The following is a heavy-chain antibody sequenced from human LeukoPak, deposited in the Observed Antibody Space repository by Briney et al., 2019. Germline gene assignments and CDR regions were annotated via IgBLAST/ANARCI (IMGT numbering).Heavy chain of an antibody. D-gene: IGHD2-21*02. J-gene: IGHJ4*02. V-gene: IGHV3-23*01. CDR3: AKINPLVTPRGPFHY. CDR2: ITGSGSST. CDR1: GFTFSSYW. Sequence: GGSLRLSCAASGFTFSSYWMSWVRQAPGKGLEWVSLITGSGSSTYYSNSVKGRFTISRDTSKNTLYLQMNSLRAEDTAVYYCAKINPLVTPRGPFHYWGQGTLVTVSS.